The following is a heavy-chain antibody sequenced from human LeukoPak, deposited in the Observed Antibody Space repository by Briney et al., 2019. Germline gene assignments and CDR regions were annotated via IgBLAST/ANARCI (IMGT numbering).Heavy chain of an antibody. CDR2: IYYSGST. V-gene: IGHV4-61*01. Sequence: PSETLSLTCTVSGGSFSSGNYYWSWIRQPPGKGLEWIGYIYYSGSTNYNPSLKSRVTISVDTSKNQFSLKLSSVTAADTAVYYCARGRRLMDYYYYGMDVWGQGTTVTVSS. CDR3: ARGRRLMDYYYYGMDV. CDR1: GGSFSSGNYY. D-gene: IGHD5-24*01. J-gene: IGHJ6*02.